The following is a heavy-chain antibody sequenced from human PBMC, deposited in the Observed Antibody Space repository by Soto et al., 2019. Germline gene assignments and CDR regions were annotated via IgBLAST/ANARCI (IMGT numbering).Heavy chain of an antibody. D-gene: IGHD2-2*01. Sequence: QVQLVQSGAEVKKPGASVKDSCKASGYTFTSYGISWVRQAPGQGLEWMGWISSYNGNTNYAQKVQGRVTMTTDKSTSTTYMELRSLRSDDTAVYYCARGPRYCSSTSCFSGVTWFDPWGQGTLVTVSS. J-gene: IGHJ5*02. CDR3: ARGPRYCSSTSCFSGVTWFDP. CDR2: ISSYNGNT. CDR1: GYTFTSYG. V-gene: IGHV1-18*04.